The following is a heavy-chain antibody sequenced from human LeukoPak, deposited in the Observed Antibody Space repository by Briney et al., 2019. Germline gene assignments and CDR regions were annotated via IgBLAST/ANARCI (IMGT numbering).Heavy chain of an antibody. CDR3: ARHQYSGTYYNAFDI. V-gene: IGHV4-59*01. D-gene: IGHD1-26*01. Sequence: SETLSLTCTVSGASMTTYYWSWIRQPPGKGLEWVAYIYSSGSTNYNPSLKSRLTISIDTSKEQFSLKMSSVTAADTALYYCARHQYSGTYYNAFDIWGQGTMVTVSS. CDR2: IYSSGST. J-gene: IGHJ3*02. CDR1: GASMTTYY.